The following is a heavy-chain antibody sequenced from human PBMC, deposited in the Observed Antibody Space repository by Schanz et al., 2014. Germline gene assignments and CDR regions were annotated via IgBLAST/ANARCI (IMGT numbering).Heavy chain of an antibody. CDR3: ARDTTWRLDL. V-gene: IGHV4-4*08. CDR2: VYTSGST. J-gene: IGHJ2*01. Sequence: QVQLQESGPGLVKPSQTLSLTCTVSGGSIRSYFWSWIRQPPGKGLEWIGRVYTSGSTNYNPSLKSRVPISLDTSKNQFSLTLTSLTAADTAVYYCARDTTWRLDLWGRGTLVTVSS. CDR1: GGSIRSYF. D-gene: IGHD1-1*01.